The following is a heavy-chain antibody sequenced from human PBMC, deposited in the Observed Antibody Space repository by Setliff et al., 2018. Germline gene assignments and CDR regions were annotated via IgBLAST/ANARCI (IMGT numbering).Heavy chain of an antibody. CDR1: GGSISSDY. CDR3: ARSHYYASGNSHYYYMDV. V-gene: IGHV4-59*08. Sequence: SETLSLTCNVPGGSISSDYWSWIRQPPGKALEWIGYFYHSASSNYNPSLKGRVTMSADTSKNQLYLSLTSVSVADTAMYYCARSHYYASGNSHYYYMDVWGKGTAVTVSS. D-gene: IGHD3-10*01. CDR2: FYHSASS. J-gene: IGHJ6*03.